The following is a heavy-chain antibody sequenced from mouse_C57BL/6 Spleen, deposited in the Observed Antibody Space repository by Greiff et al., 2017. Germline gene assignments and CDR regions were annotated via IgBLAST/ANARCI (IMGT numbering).Heavy chain of an antibody. Sequence: EVQLVESGGGLVKPGGSLKLSCAASGFTFSDYGMHWVRQAPEKGLEWVAYISSGSSTIYYADTVKGRFTISSDNAKNTLFLQMTSMRSENTAMYYCARGTYYGSSPYAMDYWGQGTSVTVSS. V-gene: IGHV5-17*01. CDR1: GFTFSDYG. J-gene: IGHJ4*01. CDR3: ARGTYYGSSPYAMDY. CDR2: ISSGSSTI. D-gene: IGHD1-1*01.